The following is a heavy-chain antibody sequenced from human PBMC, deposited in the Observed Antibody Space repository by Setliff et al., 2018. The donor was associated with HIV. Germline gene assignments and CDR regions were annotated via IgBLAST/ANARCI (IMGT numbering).Heavy chain of an antibody. J-gene: IGHJ6*03. CDR2: IKEGGSEK. Sequence: GESLTISCAASGFTFSDYWMSWVRQAPGKGLEWVASIKEGGSEKYHVASVKGRFTMSRDNAKNSLYLQMNSLRADDTAVYYCARDRASVRDTIFGGAQYYYYMDVWGKGTTVTVSS. CDR1: GFTFSDYW. V-gene: IGHV3-7*01. D-gene: IGHD3-3*01. CDR3: ARDRASVRDTIFGGAQYYYYMDV.